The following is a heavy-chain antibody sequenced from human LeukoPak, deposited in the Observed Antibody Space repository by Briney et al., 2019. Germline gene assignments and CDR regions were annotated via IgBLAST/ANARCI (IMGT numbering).Heavy chain of an antibody. D-gene: IGHD4/OR15-4a*01. CDR3: ARGLYGAHVD. Sequence: QSGGSLRLSCAASGFTFSSHWMYWVRQGPGKGLVWVSRINSDGSSTSYADSVKGRFTISRDNAKNTLYLQMNSLRVVDTAIYYCARGLYGAHVDWGQGTLVTVSA. J-gene: IGHJ4*02. CDR1: GFTFSSHW. V-gene: IGHV3-74*01. CDR2: INSDGSST.